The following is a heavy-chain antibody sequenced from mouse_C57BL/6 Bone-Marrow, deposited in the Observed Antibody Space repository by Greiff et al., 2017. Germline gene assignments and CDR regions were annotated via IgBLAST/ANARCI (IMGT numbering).Heavy chain of an antibody. J-gene: IGHJ1*03. V-gene: IGHV1-69*01. CDR2: IDPSDSYT. CDR3: ARNYGNSWYFDV. Sequence: VQLQQPGAELVMPGASVKLSCKASGYTFTSYWMHWVKQRPGQGLEWIGEIDPSDSYTNYNQKFTGKSTLTVDKSSSTAYMQLSSLTSEDSAVYYCARNYGNSWYFDVWGTGTTVTVSS. D-gene: IGHD2-1*01. CDR1: GYTFTSYW.